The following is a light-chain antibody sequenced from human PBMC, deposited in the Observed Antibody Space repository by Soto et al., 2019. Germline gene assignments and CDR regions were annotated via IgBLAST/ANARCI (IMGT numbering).Light chain of an antibody. J-gene: IGKJ1*01. CDR1: QSVSSSY. V-gene: IGKV3-20*01. CDR2: GAS. CDR3: QQYAYSPQT. Sequence: IVLTHSPGTLSLSPWERATLSCRASQSVSSSYLAWYQQKPGQAPRLLIYGASSRATGIPDRFSGSGSGTDFTLTISRLEPEDFAVYYCQQYAYSPQTFGQGTKVDIK.